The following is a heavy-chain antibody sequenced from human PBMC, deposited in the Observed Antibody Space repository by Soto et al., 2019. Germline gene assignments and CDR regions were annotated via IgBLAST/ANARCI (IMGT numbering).Heavy chain of an antibody. V-gene: IGHV4-4*07. CDR3: VRDGTKTVRDWFDP. CDR2: IYATGTT. Sequence: SETLSLTCTVSGASISGYYWSWIRKSAGKGLEWIGRIYATGTTDYNPSLKSRVMMSVDTSKKQFSLRLGSVTAADTAVYYCVRDGTKTVRDWFDPWGQGMSVTVSS. CDR1: GASISGYY. D-gene: IGHD1-1*01. J-gene: IGHJ5*02.